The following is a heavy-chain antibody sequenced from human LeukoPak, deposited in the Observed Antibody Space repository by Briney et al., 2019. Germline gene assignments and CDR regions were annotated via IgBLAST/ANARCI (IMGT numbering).Heavy chain of an antibody. D-gene: IGHD3-22*01. V-gene: IGHV3-48*04. Sequence: GGSLRLSCAASGFTFNSYTLNWVRQAPGKGLEWVSYISSSGSTIYCADSVKGRFTISRDNAKNSLYLQMNSLRAEDTAVYYCARYYYDSSGYYWGQGTLVTVSS. CDR2: ISSSGSTI. J-gene: IGHJ4*02. CDR3: ARYYYDSSGYY. CDR1: GFTFNSYT.